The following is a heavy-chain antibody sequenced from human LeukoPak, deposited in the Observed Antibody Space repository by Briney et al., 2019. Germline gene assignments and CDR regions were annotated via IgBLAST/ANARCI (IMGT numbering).Heavy chain of an antibody. CDR3: ANEYSATDFLSSRHRGYYFDY. V-gene: IGHV3-30*18. J-gene: IGHJ4*02. Sequence: GGSLRLSCAASVFTFSSYGMHWVRQAPGKGLEWVAVISYDGSNKYYADSVKGRFTISRDNSKNTLYLQMNSLRAEDTAVYYCANEYSATDFLSSRHRGYYFDYWGQGTLVTVSS. D-gene: IGHD3-10*01. CDR1: VFTFSSYG. CDR2: ISYDGSNK.